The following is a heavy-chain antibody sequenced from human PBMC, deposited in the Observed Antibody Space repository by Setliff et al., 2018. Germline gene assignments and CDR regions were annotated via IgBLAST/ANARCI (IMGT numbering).Heavy chain of an antibody. CDR2: LYTSGDT. V-gene: IGHV4-4*07. Sequence: PSETLSLTCTVSGGSISSHYWTWIRQPAGKGLEWIGRLYTSGDTNYNPSLKSRVSMSLDTSKNQFSLSLTSVTAEDTAVYYCARTGTYRYFDYWGQGALVTVSS. D-gene: IGHD1-1*01. CDR3: ARTGTYRYFDY. J-gene: IGHJ4*02. CDR1: GGSISSHY.